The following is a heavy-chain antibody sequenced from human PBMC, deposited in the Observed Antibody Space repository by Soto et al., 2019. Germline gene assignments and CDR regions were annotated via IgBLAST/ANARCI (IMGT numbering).Heavy chain of an antibody. CDR3: ARGSHKLHSYDSSGFYHYVDY. CDR2: INDSGST. V-gene: IGHV4-34*01. J-gene: IGHJ4*02. CDR1: GGSFSDYS. Sequence: SETLSLTCAVYGGSFSDYSWTWIRQPPGKGLEWIGEINDSGSTNYTPSLERRVTISRDTSKNRFSLKLSSVTAADTAVYYCARGSHKLHSYDSSGFYHYVDYWGQGSLVTRLL. D-gene: IGHD3-22*01.